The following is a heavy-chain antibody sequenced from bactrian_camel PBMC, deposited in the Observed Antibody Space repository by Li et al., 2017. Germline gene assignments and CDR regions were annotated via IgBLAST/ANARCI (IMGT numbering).Heavy chain of an antibody. Sequence: HVQLVESGGGSVQPGGSVRLSCTAPGFTSVSCGMHWYRQAAGKQREWVSSISTDGSTTYADSVKGRFTISQDKAKDTVYLQMNSLKSEDTALYYCGTGGVWWEVKYNYWGQGTQVTVS. CDR3: GTGGVWWEVKYNY. CDR1: GFTSVSCG. CDR2: ISTDGST. D-gene: IGHD3*01. J-gene: IGHJ4*01. V-gene: IGHV3S53*01.